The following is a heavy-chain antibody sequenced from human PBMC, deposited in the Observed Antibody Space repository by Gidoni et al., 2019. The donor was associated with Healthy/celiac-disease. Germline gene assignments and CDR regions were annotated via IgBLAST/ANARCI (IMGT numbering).Heavy chain of an antibody. CDR1: GGTFSSYA. J-gene: IGHJ3*02. Sequence: QAQLVQSGAELKKPGSSVKVSCKASGGTFSSYAFSWVRQAPGKGLEGMGGIIPTFGTVNYEHKFQGRVTITADKSTSTAYMELSSLRSEDTAVYYCARGTMGFLGVVLDAFDIWGQGTMVTVSS. D-gene: IGHD3-3*01. CDR2: IIPTFGTV. V-gene: IGHV1-69*06. CDR3: ARGTMGFLGVVLDAFDI.